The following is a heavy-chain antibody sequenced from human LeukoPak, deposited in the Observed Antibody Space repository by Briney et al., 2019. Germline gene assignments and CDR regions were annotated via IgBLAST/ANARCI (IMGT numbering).Heavy chain of an antibody. D-gene: IGHD3-16*02. V-gene: IGHV3-23*01. CDR1: GFTFSSYA. CDR3: AKALSRGWLYPYYFDY. Sequence: GGSLRLSCAASGFTFSSYAMSWGRQAPGKGLEWVSAISGSGGSTYYADSVKGRFTISRDNSMNTLYLQMNSLRAEDTAVYYCAKALSRGWLYPYYFDYWGQGTLVTVSS. CDR2: ISGSGGST. J-gene: IGHJ4*02.